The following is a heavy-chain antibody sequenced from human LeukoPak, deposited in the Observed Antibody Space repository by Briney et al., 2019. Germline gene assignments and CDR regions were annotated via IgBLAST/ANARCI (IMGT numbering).Heavy chain of an antibody. V-gene: IGHV3-74*01. CDR2: IKSDGSTT. D-gene: IGHD3/OR15-3a*01. CDR1: GFTFSSYW. Sequence: GGSLRLSCAASGFTFSSYWMHWVRQAPGKGLVWVSRIKSDGSTTTYADSVKGRFTISRDNAKNTLYLQMNSLRADGTAVYYCVRVFPLDRYANGGYYFDYWGQGTLVTVSS. J-gene: IGHJ4*02. CDR3: VRVFPLDRYANGGYYFDY.